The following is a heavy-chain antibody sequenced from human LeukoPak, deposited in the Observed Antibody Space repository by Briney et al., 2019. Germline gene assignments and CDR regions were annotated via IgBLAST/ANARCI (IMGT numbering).Heavy chain of an antibody. J-gene: IGHJ4*02. CDR3: ARDSTYYYESGSSGPHYFDK. CDR1: GFSFSDYA. D-gene: IGHD3-10*01. Sequence: GGSLRLSCAASGFSFSDYAMHWVRQAPGKGLEWVSLISSAGSYQYYADSVKGRFTISRDNSKNTLHLQLDSLRAEDTAVYYCARDSTYYYESGSSGPHYFDKWCQGTLVTVSS. V-gene: IGHV3-30*01. CDR2: ISSAGSYQ.